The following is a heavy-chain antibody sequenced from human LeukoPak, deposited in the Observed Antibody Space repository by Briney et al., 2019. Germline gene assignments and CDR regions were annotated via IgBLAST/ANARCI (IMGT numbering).Heavy chain of an antibody. D-gene: IGHD6-13*01. CDR2: ISAYNGNT. CDR1: GYTFTSYG. Sequence: ASVKVSCKASGYTFTSYGISWVRQAPGQGLEWMGWISAYNGNTNYAQKLQGRVTMTRDMSTSTVYMELSSLRSEDTAVYYCARVARHSSSSAFDIWGQGTMVTVSS. V-gene: IGHV1-18*01. CDR3: ARVARHSSSSAFDI. J-gene: IGHJ3*02.